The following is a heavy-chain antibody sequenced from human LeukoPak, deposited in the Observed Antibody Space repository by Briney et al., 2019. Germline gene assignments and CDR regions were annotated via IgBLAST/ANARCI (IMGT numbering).Heavy chain of an antibody. J-gene: IGHJ4*02. CDR3: ERGRYVGWLFDY. D-gene: IGHD3-9*01. CDR1: GFDCSRYW. V-gene: IGHV3-7*03. CDR2: IEQDGGEE. Sequence: PGGSLRLSCAASGFDCSRYWMTWVRQAPGKGLEWVANIEQDGGEEYYVDSVKGRFTNYRNNAKNSLYLQMNSLRVEDTAVYYCERGRYVGWLFDYWGQGTLVTVSS.